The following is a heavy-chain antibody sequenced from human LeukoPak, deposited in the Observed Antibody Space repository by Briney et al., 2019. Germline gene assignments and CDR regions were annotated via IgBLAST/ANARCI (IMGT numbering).Heavy chain of an antibody. D-gene: IGHD3-22*01. V-gene: IGHV1-18*01. CDR3: ARHSRGSSGYYYAFDI. CDR2: ISAYNGNT. Sequence: GASVKVSCKASGYTFTGYGISWVRQAPGQGLEWMGWISAYNGNTNYAQKLQGRVTMTTDTSTSTAYMELRSLRSDDTAVYYCARHSRGSSGYYYAFDIWGQGTMVTVSS. CDR1: GYTFTGYG. J-gene: IGHJ3*02.